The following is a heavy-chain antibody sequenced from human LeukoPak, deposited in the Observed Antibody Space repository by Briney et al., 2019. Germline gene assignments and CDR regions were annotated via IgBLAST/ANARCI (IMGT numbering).Heavy chain of an antibody. CDR1: GGSISSNKYY. D-gene: IGHD6-6*01. J-gene: IGHJ5*02. CDR2: NDYSGST. V-gene: IGHV4-39*01. Sequence: PSETLSLTCKVSGGSISSNKYYWVWMRPPPGEGVECIGSNDYSGSTYYHPSLKGRVTISLDKSKNPFSLKVSCVTAADTAVYYCARRASSSYDWFDPWGQGTLVIVSS. CDR3: ARRASSSYDWFDP.